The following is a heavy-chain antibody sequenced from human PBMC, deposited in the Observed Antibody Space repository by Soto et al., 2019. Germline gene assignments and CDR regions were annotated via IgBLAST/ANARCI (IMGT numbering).Heavy chain of an antibody. CDR1: GYTFTSYG. Sequence: ASVKVSCKASGYTFTSYGISWVRQAPGQGLEWMGWISAYNGNTNYAQKLQGRVTMTTDTSTSTAYMELRSLRSDDTAVYYCARVYNWNDRDAFDIWGQGTMVTVSS. J-gene: IGHJ3*02. V-gene: IGHV1-18*01. CDR3: ARVYNWNDRDAFDI. D-gene: IGHD1-1*01. CDR2: ISAYNGNT.